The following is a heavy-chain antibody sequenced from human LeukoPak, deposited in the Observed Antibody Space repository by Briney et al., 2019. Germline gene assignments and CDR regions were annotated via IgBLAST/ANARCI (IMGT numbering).Heavy chain of an antibody. J-gene: IGHJ1*01. CDR3: ARRSPSAEYFQH. CDR2: IYPGDSDT. CDR1: GYSFTTYW. V-gene: IGHV5-51*01. Sequence: PGEFLKISCKGSGYSFTTYWIAWVRQMPGKGLEWMGIIYPGDSDTRYSPSFQGQVTISADKSISTAYLQWSSLKASDTAVYYCARRSPSAEYFQHWGQGTLVTVSS.